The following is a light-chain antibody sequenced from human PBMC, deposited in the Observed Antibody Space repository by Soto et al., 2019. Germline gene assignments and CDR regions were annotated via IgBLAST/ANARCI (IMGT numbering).Light chain of an antibody. V-gene: IGKV3D-20*02. CDR1: QSVSSSY. J-gene: IGKJ4*01. CDR3: QQRTNGLT. Sequence: EIVLTQSPGTLSLSPVERATLSGRASQSVSSSYLAWYQQKPGQAPRLLIYDASKRATGVPARFSGSGFGTDFTLTISSLEPEDFAVYYCQQRTNGLTFGGGTKVDIK. CDR2: DAS.